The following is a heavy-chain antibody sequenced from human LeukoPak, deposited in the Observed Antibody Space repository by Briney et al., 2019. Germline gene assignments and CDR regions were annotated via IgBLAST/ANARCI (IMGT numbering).Heavy chain of an antibody. J-gene: IGHJ6*03. CDR1: GFTFSSYS. CDR2: ISSSSSYI. V-gene: IGHV3-21*01. Sequence: GGSLRLSCAASGFTFSSYSMNWVRQAPGKGLEWVSSISSSSSYIFYADSAKGRFTISRDNAKNSLYLQVSSLRAEDTAIYYCARDLVGSITMDVWGKGTTVTVSS. D-gene: IGHD5-12*01. CDR3: ARDLVGSITMDV.